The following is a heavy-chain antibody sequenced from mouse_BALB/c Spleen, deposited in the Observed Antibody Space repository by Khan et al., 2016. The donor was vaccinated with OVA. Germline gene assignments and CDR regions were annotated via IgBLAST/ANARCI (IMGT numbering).Heavy chain of an antibody. CDR1: GYIFTSYW. CDR2: IYPGTDNT. J-gene: IGHJ2*01. Sequence: QVQLKQSGAELVRPGASVKLSCKTSGYIFTSYWIHWVKQRSGQGLEWIARIYPGTDNTYSNENVKEKATLTAEKSASTAYMQSSSLKSEDSAVEFVAREEGLYYLDYWGQGTTLTVST. V-gene: IGHV1-76*01. CDR3: AREEGLYYLDY.